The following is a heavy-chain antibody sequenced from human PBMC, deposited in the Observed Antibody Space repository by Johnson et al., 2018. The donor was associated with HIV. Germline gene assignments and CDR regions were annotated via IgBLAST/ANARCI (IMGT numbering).Heavy chain of an antibody. CDR2: ISYDGNSK. CDR3: ARDKYPPTAAAGTDAFDI. J-gene: IGHJ3*02. V-gene: IGHV3-30*04. D-gene: IGHD6-13*01. CDR1: GFTFSSYP. Sequence: VQLVESGGGVVQPGRSLRLSCAASGFTFSSYPMHWVRQAPGKGLEWVAFISYDGNSKYFADSVKGRFTISRDNSKNTLYLQMNSLRAEDTAVYYCARDKYPPTAAAGTDAFDIWGQGTMVTVSS.